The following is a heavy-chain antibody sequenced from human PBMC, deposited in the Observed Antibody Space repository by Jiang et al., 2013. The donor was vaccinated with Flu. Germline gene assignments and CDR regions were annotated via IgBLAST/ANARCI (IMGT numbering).Heavy chain of an antibody. D-gene: IGHD3-10*01. CDR1: GFSLSTSGMC. J-gene: IGHJ5*02. CDR3: ARIRSHYYGSGTGGWFDP. Sequence: KPTQTLTLTCTFSGFSLSTSGMCVSWIRQPPGKALEWLALIDWDDDKYYSTSLKTRLTISKDTSKNQVVLTMTNMDPVDTATYYCARIRSHYYGSGTGGWFDPWGQGTLVTVSS. V-gene: IGHV2-70*01. CDR2: IDWDDDK.